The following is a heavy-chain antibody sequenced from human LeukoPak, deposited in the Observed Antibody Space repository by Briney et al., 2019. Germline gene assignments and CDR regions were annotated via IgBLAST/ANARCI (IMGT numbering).Heavy chain of an antibody. D-gene: IGHD6-19*01. Sequence: GGSLRLSCAASGFTFSDYYMSWIRQAPGKGLEWVSYISSSGSTIYYADSVKGRFTISRDNAKNSLYLQMNSLRAEDTAVYYCAKEVGSGWYEFDYWGQGTLVTVST. V-gene: IGHV3-11*01. CDR2: ISSSGSTI. CDR1: GFTFSDYY. J-gene: IGHJ4*02. CDR3: AKEVGSGWYEFDY.